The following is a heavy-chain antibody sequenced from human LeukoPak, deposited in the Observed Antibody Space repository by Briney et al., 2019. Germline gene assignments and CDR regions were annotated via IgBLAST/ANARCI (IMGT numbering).Heavy chain of an antibody. CDR2: INWNGGST. CDR1: GFTFNDHG. J-gene: IGHJ6*03. V-gene: IGHV3-20*04. CDR3: ARGDYYYYMDV. Sequence: GGSLRLSCAASGFTFNDHGMSWVRQVPGKGLEWVSGINWNGGSTGYADSVKGRFTISRDNAKNSLYLQMHSLRAEDTALYYCARGDYYYYMDVWGKGATVTVSS.